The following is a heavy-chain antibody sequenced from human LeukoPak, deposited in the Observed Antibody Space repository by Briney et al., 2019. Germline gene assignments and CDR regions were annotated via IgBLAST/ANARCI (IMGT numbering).Heavy chain of an antibody. V-gene: IGHV3-21*01. CDR2: ISSSSSYI. D-gene: IGHD2-2*01. CDR1: GFTFSSDS. Sequence: GGSLRLSCAASGFTFSSDSMNWVRQAPGKGLEWVSSISSSSSYIYYADSVKGRFTISRDNAKDSLYLQMNSLRAEDTAVYYCARGHCSSTSCYGYYYYGMDVWGQGTTVTVSS. J-gene: IGHJ6*02. CDR3: ARGHCSSTSCYGYYYYGMDV.